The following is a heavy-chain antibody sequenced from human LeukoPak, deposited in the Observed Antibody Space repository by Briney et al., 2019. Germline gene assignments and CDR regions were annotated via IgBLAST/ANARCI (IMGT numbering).Heavy chain of an antibody. D-gene: IGHD3-10*01. V-gene: IGHV5-51*01. CDR1: GYSFTSYW. J-gene: IGHJ4*02. CDR3: ARQDYYGSGSYYAPSYY. Sequence: GESLKISCKGSGYSFTSYWIAWVRQMPGKGLEWMGIIYPGDSDTRYSPSFQGQVTISADKSISTAYLQWSSLMASDTAMYYCARQDYYGSGSYYAPSYYWGQGTLVTVSS. CDR2: IYPGDSDT.